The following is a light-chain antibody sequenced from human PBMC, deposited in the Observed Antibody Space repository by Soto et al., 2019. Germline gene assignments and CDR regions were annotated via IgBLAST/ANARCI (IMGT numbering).Light chain of an antibody. CDR1: NIGSES. CDR3: QVWHSSNDPSGV. CDR2: YDR. J-gene: IGLJ2*01. V-gene: IGLV3-21*04. Sequence: SYELTRPPSVSVAPGKTASIPCGGNNIGSESVHWYQQKPGQAPVLVIFYDRVRPSGIPERFSGSNSGNTATLTISRVEAGDEADYYCQVWHSSNDPSGVFGGGTKLTVL.